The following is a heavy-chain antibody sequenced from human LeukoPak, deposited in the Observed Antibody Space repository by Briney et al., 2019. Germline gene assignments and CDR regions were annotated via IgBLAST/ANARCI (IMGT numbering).Heavy chain of an antibody. CDR3: AKVGAVTDYPVGHYYYYMDV. D-gene: IGHD5-12*01. CDR1: GFTFSSYA. Sequence: GGSLRLSCAASGFTFSSYAMSWVRQAPGKGLEWVSAISGSGGSTYYADSVKGRFTISRDNSKNTLYLQMNSLRAEDTAVYYCAKVGAVTDYPVGHYYYYMDVWGKGTTVTISS. J-gene: IGHJ6*03. CDR2: ISGSGGST. V-gene: IGHV3-23*01.